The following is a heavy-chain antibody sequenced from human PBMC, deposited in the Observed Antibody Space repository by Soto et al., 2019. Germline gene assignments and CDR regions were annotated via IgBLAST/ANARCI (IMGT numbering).Heavy chain of an antibody. J-gene: IGHJ4*02. D-gene: IGHD3-9*01. CDR1: GYTFTSYG. Sequence: QVDLVQSGAEVKEPGASVRISCEASGYTFTSYGIHWVRQAPGQRLEWMGWINTGSSNTRYSPEFQAKVTITRDTSASADYMELNSLRSEDTAVYYCARAMPTAGYIYFEQWGQGPLVTVSS. CDR3: ARAMPTAGYIYFEQ. V-gene: IGHV1-3*04. CDR2: INTGSSNT.